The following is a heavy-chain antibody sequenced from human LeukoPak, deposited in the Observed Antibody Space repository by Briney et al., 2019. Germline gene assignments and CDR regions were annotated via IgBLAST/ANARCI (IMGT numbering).Heavy chain of an antibody. V-gene: IGHV3-43*02. Sequence: PGGSLRLSCAAVGFTFDDYAMHWVRQAPGKGPEWVSYVTANGGGTYYADSVKGRFVISRDNSKNSLYLQMNILRPEDTALYSCAKILNTHAFDIWGQGTMVTVSS. CDR3: AKILNTHAFDI. J-gene: IGHJ3*02. CDR2: VTANGGGT. CDR1: GFTFDDYA. D-gene: IGHD1/OR15-1a*01.